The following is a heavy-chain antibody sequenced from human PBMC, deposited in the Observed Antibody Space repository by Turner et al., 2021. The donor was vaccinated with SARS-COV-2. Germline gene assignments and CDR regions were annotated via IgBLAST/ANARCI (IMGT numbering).Heavy chain of an antibody. D-gene: IGHD5-12*01. CDR2: FAPEYGET. Sequence: QGQQVQCGAEVKKPGTSVKGAGKVSGYSLTELSMHWVRQAPGKGLEWMCGFAPEYGETIYAQKFQGRVTMTEDTSADTAYMELSSPRSEDTAVYYCATCRDGYNWGAFHIWGQGTIVTVSS. J-gene: IGHJ3*02. V-gene: IGHV1-24*01. CDR1: GYSLTELS. CDR3: ATCRDGYNWGAFHI.